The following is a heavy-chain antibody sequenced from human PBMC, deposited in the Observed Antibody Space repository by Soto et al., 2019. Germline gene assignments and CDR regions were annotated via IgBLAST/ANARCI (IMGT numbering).Heavy chain of an antibody. CDR3: AREPPNWNYYYGMDV. Sequence: GGSLRLSCAASGFTFSSYGMHWVRQAPGKGLEWVAVIWYDGSNKYYADSVKGRFTISRDNSKNTLYLQMNSLRAEDTAAYYCAREPPNWNYYYGMDVWGQGTTVTVSS. D-gene: IGHD1-20*01. CDR2: IWYDGSNK. V-gene: IGHV3-33*01. CDR1: GFTFSSYG. J-gene: IGHJ6*02.